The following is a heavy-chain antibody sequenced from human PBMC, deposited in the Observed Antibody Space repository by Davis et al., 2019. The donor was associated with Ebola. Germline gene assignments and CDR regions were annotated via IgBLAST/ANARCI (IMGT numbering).Heavy chain of an antibody. V-gene: IGHV4-39*01. CDR3: ARLGDYFDY. J-gene: IGHJ4*02. Sequence: GSLRLSCAVYGGSFSGYYWGWIRQPPGKGLEWIGSIYYSGSTYYNPSLKSRVTISVDTSKNQFSLKLSSVTAADTAVYYCARLGDYFDYWGQGTLVTVSS. CDR1: GGSFSGYY. D-gene: IGHD4-17*01. CDR2: IYYSGST.